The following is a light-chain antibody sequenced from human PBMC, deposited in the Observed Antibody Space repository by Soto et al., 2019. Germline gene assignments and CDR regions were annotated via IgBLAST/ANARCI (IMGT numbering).Light chain of an antibody. CDR2: GAS. CDR3: QQYGSSPFT. Sequence: EIVLTQSPGTLSLSPGERDTLSCRASQSVSSSYLAWYQQKPGQARRLLIYGASSRATGIPDRFSGSGSGTDFTLTISRLEPEDFAVYYCQQYGSSPFTFGPGTKVDIK. CDR1: QSVSSSY. J-gene: IGKJ3*01. V-gene: IGKV3-20*01.